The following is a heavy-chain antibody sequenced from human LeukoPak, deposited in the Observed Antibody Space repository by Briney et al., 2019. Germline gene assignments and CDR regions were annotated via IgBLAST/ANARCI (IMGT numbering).Heavy chain of an antibody. D-gene: IGHD1-26*01. CDR3: ARSQYSGSYFDY. Sequence: GGSLRLSCAASGFTFSSYGMHWVRQAPGKGLEWVAFIRYDGSNKYYADSVKGRFTISRDNAKNTLYLQMNSLRAEDTAVYYCARSQYSGSYFDYWGQGTLVTVSS. V-gene: IGHV3-30*02. J-gene: IGHJ4*02. CDR1: GFTFSSYG. CDR2: IRYDGSNK.